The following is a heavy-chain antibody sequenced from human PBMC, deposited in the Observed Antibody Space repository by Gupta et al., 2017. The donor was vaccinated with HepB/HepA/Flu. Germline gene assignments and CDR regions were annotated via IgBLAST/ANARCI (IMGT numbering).Heavy chain of an antibody. CDR2: IYPGDSDT. Sequence: EVQLVPSGAEVKKPGESLKISCKGSGYSFTSYWLGWVRQMPGKGLEWMGIIYPGDSDTRYSPSFQGQVTISADKSISTAYLQWSSLKASDTAMYYCARHDGQQLVRGGFDYWGQGTLVTVSS. J-gene: IGHJ4*02. CDR3: ARHDGQQLVRGGFDY. D-gene: IGHD6-13*01. CDR1: GYSFTSYW. V-gene: IGHV5-51*01.